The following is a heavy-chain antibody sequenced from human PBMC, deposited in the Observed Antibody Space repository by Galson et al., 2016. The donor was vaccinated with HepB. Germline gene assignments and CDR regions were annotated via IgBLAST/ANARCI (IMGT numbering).Heavy chain of an antibody. CDR2: ISGGGGST. J-gene: IGHJ4*02. Sequence: SLRLSCAASGFTFSSYAMSWVRQAPGKGLEWVSAISGGGGSTFYADSVKGRFTISRDNSKNTVYLQMNSLRAEDTAVYYCARGMYYYDSSGHLGPFDYWGQGTLVTVSS. D-gene: IGHD3-22*01. CDR1: GFTFSSYA. V-gene: IGHV3-23*01. CDR3: ARGMYYYDSSGHLGPFDY.